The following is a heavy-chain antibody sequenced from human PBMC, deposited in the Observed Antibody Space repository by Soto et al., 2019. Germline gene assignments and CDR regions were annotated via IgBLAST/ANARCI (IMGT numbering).Heavy chain of an antibody. CDR1: GFTFSSYS. CDR2: ISSSSSYI. D-gene: IGHD3-9*01. CDR3: ATLLPSPSVYDMRPYYYYGMDV. J-gene: IGHJ6*02. Sequence: GGSLRLSCAASGFTFSSYSMNWVRQAPGKGLEWVSSISSSSSYIYYADSVKGRFTISRDNAKNSLYLQMNSLRAEDTAVYYCATLLPSPSVYDMRPYYYYGMDVWGQGTTVTVSS. V-gene: IGHV3-21*01.